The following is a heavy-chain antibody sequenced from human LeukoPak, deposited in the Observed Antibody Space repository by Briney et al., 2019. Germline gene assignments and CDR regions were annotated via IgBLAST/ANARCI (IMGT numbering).Heavy chain of an antibody. D-gene: IGHD1-26*01. CDR1: GGTFSSYA. Sequence: EASVEVSCKASGGTFSSYAISWVRQAPGQGLEWMGGIIPIFGTANYAQKFQGRVTITADESTSTAYMELSSLRSEDTAVYYCARDRGGGSYLFDYWGQGTLVTVSS. CDR2: IIPIFGTA. J-gene: IGHJ4*02. CDR3: ARDRGGGSYLFDY. V-gene: IGHV1-69*13.